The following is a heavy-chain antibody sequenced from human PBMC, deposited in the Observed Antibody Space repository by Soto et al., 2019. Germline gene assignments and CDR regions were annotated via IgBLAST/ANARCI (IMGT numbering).Heavy chain of an antibody. CDR2: TYYRSKWYN. Sequence: SQTLSLPCAISGDSVSSNNAAWNWLRQSPSRGLEWLGRTYYRSKWYNDYVVSVKSRITINPDTSKNQFSLQLNSVTPEDTAVYYCARERGVLSEAFDTWGQGTVVTVSS. D-gene: IGHD3-10*01. V-gene: IGHV6-1*01. CDR3: ARERGVLSEAFDT. J-gene: IGHJ3*02. CDR1: GDSVSSNNAA.